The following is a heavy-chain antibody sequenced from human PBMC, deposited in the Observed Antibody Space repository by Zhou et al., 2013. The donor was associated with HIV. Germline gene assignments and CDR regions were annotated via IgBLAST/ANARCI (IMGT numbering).Heavy chain of an antibody. Sequence: PGQGLEWMGGIIPFFGTANYAQKFQGRVAITAAESTSTAYMELSSLRSEDTAVYYCARCYYDNSGCDYWGQGTLVTVSS. J-gene: IGHJ4*02. D-gene: IGHD3-22*01. V-gene: IGHV1-69*01. CDR3: ARCYYDNSGCDY. CDR2: IIPFFGTA.